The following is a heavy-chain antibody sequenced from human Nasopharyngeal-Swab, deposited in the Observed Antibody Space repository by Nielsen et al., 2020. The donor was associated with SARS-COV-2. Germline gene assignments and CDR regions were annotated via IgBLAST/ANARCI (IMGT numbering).Heavy chain of an antibody. CDR2: ISYEGSIR. CDR1: GFTFNYFG. CDR3: AKSMAYFQLSGTYNLDF. V-gene: IGHV3-30*18. Sequence: GESLKISCAASGFTFNYFGMHWVRQAPGKGLEWVAFISYEGSIRNYIDSVKGRFTASRDSSKNTVYLQMNSLRPDDTAVYFCAKSMAYFQLSGTYNLDFWGQGTLVTVSS. D-gene: IGHD2-21*01. J-gene: IGHJ4*02.